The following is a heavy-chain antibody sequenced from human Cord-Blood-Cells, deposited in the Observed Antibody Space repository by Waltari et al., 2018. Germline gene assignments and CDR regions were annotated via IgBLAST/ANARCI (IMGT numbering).Heavy chain of an antibody. CDR1: GYTLTDLS. CDR2: FDPEDGET. J-gene: IGHJ3*02. CDR3: ATSARELRAFDI. D-gene: IGHD1-26*01. V-gene: IGHV1-24*01. Sequence: QVQLVPSGAEVKKPGASVKVSCKVSGYTLTDLSMHWVRQAPGKGLEWMGGFDPEDGETIYAQKFQGRVTMTEDTSTDTAYMELSSLRSEDTAVYYCATSARELRAFDIWGQGTMVTVSS.